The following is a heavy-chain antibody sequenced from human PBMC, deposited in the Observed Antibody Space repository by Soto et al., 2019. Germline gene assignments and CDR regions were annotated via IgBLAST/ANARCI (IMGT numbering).Heavy chain of an antibody. D-gene: IGHD5-12*01. CDR2: VHYSGSP. V-gene: IGHV4-39*01. CDR1: GGSISNTNYH. Sequence: QLQLQESGPGLVKPSETLSLTCTVSGGSISNTNYHWGWIRQPPGTGLEFLGIVHYSGSPHYNPSLKSRVTISLDTSKNQFSLKLTSVTAADTALYYCVRHTNGYNPFDHWGQGTLVTVSS. J-gene: IGHJ4*02. CDR3: VRHTNGYNPFDH.